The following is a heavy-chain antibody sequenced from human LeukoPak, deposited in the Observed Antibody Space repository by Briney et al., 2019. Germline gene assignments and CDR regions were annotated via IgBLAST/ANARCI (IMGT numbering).Heavy chain of an antibody. D-gene: IGHD6-19*01. V-gene: IGHV1-18*01. Sequence: ASVKDSCKASGYTFTSYGISWVRQAPGQGLEWMGWISAYNGNTNYAQKLQGRVTMTTDTSTSTAYMELRSLRSDDTAVYYCARDGRGYSSGPIYFDYWGQGTLVTVSS. CDR3: ARDGRGYSSGPIYFDY. J-gene: IGHJ4*02. CDR2: ISAYNGNT. CDR1: GYTFTSYG.